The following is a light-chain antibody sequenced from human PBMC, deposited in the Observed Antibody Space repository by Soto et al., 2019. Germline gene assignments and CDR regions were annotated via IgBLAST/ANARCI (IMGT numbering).Light chain of an antibody. CDR1: SSNVGSNA. V-gene: IGLV1-44*01. CDR3: AAWDDTLSGWV. CDR2: TNN. J-gene: IGLJ3*02. Sequence: QSVLTQPPSASGTPGQRVTISCSGRSSNVGSNAVNWYQQLPGPAPKLLIYTNNQRPSGVPDRFSASKSGTSASLAIRGLHSEDEADYYCAAWDDTLSGWVFGGGTKLTVL.